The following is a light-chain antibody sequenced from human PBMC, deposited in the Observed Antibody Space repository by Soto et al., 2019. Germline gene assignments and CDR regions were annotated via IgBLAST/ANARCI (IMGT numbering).Light chain of an antibody. CDR1: KSVSSY. CDR3: QQRYSWPRT. V-gene: IGKV3-11*01. Sequence: EIVLTQSPATLSLSPGERATLSCRASKSVSSYFAWYQQKPGQAPRLLIYDASKRATGIPARFSGSGSGTDCTLTISSLEPEDFAVYYCQQRYSWPRTFGQGTKVEIK. CDR2: DAS. J-gene: IGKJ1*01.